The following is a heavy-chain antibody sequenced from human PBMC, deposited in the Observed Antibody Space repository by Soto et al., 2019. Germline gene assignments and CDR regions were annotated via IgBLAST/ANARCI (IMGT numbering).Heavy chain of an antibody. CDR1: GGSISSSSYY. J-gene: IGHJ6*02. V-gene: IGHV4-39*01. CDR2: IYYSGST. CDR3: AGYGELVYYYNGMDV. D-gene: IGHD3-10*01. Sequence: SETLSLTCTVSGGSISSSSYYWGWIRQPPGKGLEWIGSIYYSGSTYYNPSLKSRVTISVDTSKNQFSLKLSSVTAADTAVYYFAGYGELVYYYNGMDVWGQGTTVTVSS.